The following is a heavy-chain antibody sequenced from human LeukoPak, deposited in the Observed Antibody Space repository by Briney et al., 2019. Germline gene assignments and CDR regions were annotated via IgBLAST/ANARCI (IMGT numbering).Heavy chain of an antibody. D-gene: IGHD3-22*01. CDR3: ARDLSLYYYDSSAPEYYFDY. CDR1: GGSFSGYY. V-gene: IGHV4-34*01. Sequence: SETLSLTCAVYGGSFSGYYWSWIRQPPGKGLEWIGEINHSGSTTYNPSLKSRVTISVDTSKNQFSLKLSSVTAADTAVYYCARDLSLYYYDSSAPEYYFDYWGQGTLVTVSS. J-gene: IGHJ4*02. CDR2: INHSGST.